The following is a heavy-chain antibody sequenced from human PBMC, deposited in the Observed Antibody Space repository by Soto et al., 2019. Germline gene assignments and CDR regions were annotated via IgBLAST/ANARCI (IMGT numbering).Heavy chain of an antibody. Sequence: QVQLVQSGAEVKKPGSSVKVSCKASGGTFSSYAISWVRQAPGQGLEWMGGIIPIFGTANYAQKFQGRVTITADESTSTAYMELSSLRSEDTAVYYCARVSVIEKRWWVAGHSFDIWGQGTMVTVSS. CDR2: IIPIFGTA. D-gene: IGHD2-15*01. CDR3: ARVSVIEKRWWVAGHSFDI. J-gene: IGHJ3*02. V-gene: IGHV1-69*01. CDR1: GGTFSSYA.